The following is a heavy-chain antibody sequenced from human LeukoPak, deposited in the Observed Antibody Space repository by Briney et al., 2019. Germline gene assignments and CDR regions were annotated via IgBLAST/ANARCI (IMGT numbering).Heavy chain of an antibody. Sequence: GGSLRLSCSVSGFTLNKYPMNWVRQAPGKGLEWISTLAYSGAAHYGDSVKGRFTISRDNAKNSLYLQMNSLRAEDTAVYYCARDGGWGATPDWGQGTLVTVSS. CDR3: ARDGGWGATPD. CDR1: GFTLNKYP. CDR2: LAYSGAA. J-gene: IGHJ4*02. D-gene: IGHD1-26*01. V-gene: IGHV3-69-1*01.